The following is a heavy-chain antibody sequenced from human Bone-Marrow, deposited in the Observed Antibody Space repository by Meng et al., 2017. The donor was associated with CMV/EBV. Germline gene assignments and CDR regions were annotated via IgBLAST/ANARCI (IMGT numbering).Heavy chain of an antibody. CDR1: GGSTSSSSYY. V-gene: IGHV4-39*07. J-gene: IGHJ5*02. Sequence: SEPLSLTCTVAGGSTSSSSYYWGWIRQPPGKGLEWIGSIYYSGSTYYNPSLKSRVTISVDTSKNQFSLKLSSVTAADTAVYYCARARGYCSSTSCYSSFDPWGQGTLVTVSS. CDR2: IYYSGST. D-gene: IGHD2-2*02. CDR3: ARARGYCSSTSCYSSFDP.